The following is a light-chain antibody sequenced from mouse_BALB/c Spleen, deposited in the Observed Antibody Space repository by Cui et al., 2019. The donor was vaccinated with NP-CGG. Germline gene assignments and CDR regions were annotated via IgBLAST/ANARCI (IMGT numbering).Light chain of an antibody. J-gene: IGLJ1*01. V-gene: IGLV1*01. CDR3: ALWYSNHWV. Sequence: AVFTQESILTTSPGETVTLTCRSSTGAVTTSNYANWVQEKPDHLFTGLIGGTNNRAPGVPARFSGSLIGDKAALTITGAQTEDEAIYFCALWYSNHWVFGGGTKLTVL. CDR2: GTN. CDR1: TGAVTTSNY.